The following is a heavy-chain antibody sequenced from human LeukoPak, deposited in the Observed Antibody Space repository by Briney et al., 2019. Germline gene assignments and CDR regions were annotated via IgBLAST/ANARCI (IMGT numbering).Heavy chain of an antibody. D-gene: IGHD5-18*01. CDR1: GFAFSGYG. CDR2: IWYDGSNK. V-gene: IGHV3-33*06. Sequence: GGSLRLSCAASGFAFSGYGMHWVRQGPGKGLEWVAVIWYDGSNKYYADSVKGRFTISRDNSKNTLYLQMNSLRAEDTAVYYCAKDRGTAMAIFDYWGQGTLVTVSS. J-gene: IGHJ4*02. CDR3: AKDRGTAMAIFDY.